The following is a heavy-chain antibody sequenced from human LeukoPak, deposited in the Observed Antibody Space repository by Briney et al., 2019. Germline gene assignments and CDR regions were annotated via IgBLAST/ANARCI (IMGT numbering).Heavy chain of an antibody. CDR1: GITLSNYG. CDR3: AKRGFVIRVILVGFHKEAYLFDP. CDR2: ISDSGGST. Sequence: GGSLRLSCAVSGITLSNYGMSWVRQAPGKGLEWVAGISDSGGSTNYADSVKGRFTISRDTPKNTLYLQRNSLGAEGTAVFFCAKRGFVIRVILVGFHKEAYLFDPWGQGTLVTGPS. D-gene: IGHD3-22*01. V-gene: IGHV3-23*01. J-gene: IGHJ5*02.